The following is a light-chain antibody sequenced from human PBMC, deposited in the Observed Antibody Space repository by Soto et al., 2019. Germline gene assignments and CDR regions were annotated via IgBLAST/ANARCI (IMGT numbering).Light chain of an antibody. V-gene: IGLV3-21*01. CDR3: QVWEISSGHVV. CDR1: NIGSKS. J-gene: IGLJ3*02. Sequence: SYELTQPPSVSVAPGKTASVACGGSNIGSKSVHWYQKKSGQAPVLVMYYDSDRPSGIPERFSGSNSGNTATLTISRVEAGDGADYYCQVWEISSGHVVVGGGTKLAVL. CDR2: YDS.